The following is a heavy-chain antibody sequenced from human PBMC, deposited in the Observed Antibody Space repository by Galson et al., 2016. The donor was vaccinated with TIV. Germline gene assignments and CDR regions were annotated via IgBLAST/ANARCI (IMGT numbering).Heavy chain of an antibody. Sequence: SVKVSCKASGYSFTNYGIAWVRQAPGQGLEWMGWISTYNGYTDYAQKLQGRVTMTADESTSTTYMELSSLRSEDTAIYYCARAMDSSWSTAYYYYYPMDVWGQGTTLTVSS. CDR2: ISTYNGYT. J-gene: IGHJ6*02. V-gene: IGHV1-18*01. D-gene: IGHD6-13*01. CDR1: GYSFTNYG. CDR3: ARAMDSSWSTAYYYYYPMDV.